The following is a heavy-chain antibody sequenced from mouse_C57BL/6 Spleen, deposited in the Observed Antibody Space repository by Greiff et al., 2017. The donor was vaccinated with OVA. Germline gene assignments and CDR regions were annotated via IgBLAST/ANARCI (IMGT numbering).Heavy chain of an antibody. CDR1: GYTFTDYE. V-gene: IGHV1-15*01. Sequence: QVQLQQSGAELVRPGASVTLSCKASGYTFTDYEMHWVKQTPVHGLEWIGAIDPETGGTAYNQKFKGKAILTADKSSSTAYMELRSLTSEDSAVYYCTRSRGYDEAWFAYWGQGTLVTVSA. D-gene: IGHD2-2*01. J-gene: IGHJ3*01. CDR3: TRSRGYDEAWFAY. CDR2: IDPETGGT.